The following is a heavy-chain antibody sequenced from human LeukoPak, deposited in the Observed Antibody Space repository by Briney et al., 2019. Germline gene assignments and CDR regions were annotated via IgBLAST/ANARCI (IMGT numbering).Heavy chain of an antibody. CDR3: AKVSSDSSSPFDY. D-gene: IGHD6-6*01. V-gene: IGHV3-30*02. CDR1: GFTFSSYG. J-gene: IGHJ4*02. Sequence: GGSLRLSCAASGFTFSSYGMHWVRQAPGKGLEWVAFIRYDGSNKYYADSAKGRFTISRDNSKNTLYLQMNGLRAEDTAVYYCAKVSSDSSSPFDYWGQGTLVTVSS. CDR2: IRYDGSNK.